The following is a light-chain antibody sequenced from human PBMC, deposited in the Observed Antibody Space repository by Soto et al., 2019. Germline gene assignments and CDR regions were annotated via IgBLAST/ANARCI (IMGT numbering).Light chain of an antibody. Sequence: DVVMTQTPLSLSVTPGQPASISCKSTQSLLLGDGKTYLYWYLQKSGQPPQLLVYEVSNRFSGVPDRFSGRGSGRDFRVKISRVEAEDVGVYYCMQSVQLPITFGQGTRLEIK. J-gene: IGKJ5*01. CDR2: EVS. CDR1: QSLLLGDGKTY. V-gene: IGKV2D-29*01. CDR3: MQSVQLPIT.